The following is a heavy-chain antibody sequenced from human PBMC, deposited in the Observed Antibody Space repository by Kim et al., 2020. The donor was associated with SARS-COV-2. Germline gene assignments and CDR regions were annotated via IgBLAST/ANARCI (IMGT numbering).Heavy chain of an antibody. CDR1: GYTFTNYY. CDR2: INPSGGGT. J-gene: IGHJ3*02. D-gene: IGHD2-15*01. Sequence: ASVKVSCKASGYTFTNYYMHWVRQAPGQGLDWIGIINPSGGGTNYAHNFQGRVTMTRDTSTSTVYMELSSLRSEDTAVYFCARRGGCSGGNCYNAFDIWGQETMVTVSS. CDR3: ARRGGCSGGNCYNAFDI. V-gene: IGHV1-46*01.